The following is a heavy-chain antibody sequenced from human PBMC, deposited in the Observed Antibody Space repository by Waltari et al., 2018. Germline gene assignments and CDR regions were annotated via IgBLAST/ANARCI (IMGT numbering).Heavy chain of an antibody. Sequence: DVQLVESGGGSVQPGGSLRLSCVAYTFTFSRYWMSWVRQAPGKGLEWVANIRHDGDAKDYVDSVKGRFTISRDNAKNSLFLQMNSLKAEDTAVYYCARGGSYINSWGQGTRVTVSS. CDR2: IRHDGDAK. V-gene: IGHV3-7*04. CDR1: TFTFSRYW. D-gene: IGHD3-16*01. J-gene: IGHJ5*02. CDR3: ARGGSYINS.